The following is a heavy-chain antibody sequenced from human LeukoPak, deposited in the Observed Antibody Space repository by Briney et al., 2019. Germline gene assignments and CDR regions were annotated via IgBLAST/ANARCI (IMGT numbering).Heavy chain of an antibody. V-gene: IGHV3-9*01. Sequence: PGGSLRLSCAASGFTFDDYAMHWVRQAPGKGLEWVSGISWNSGSIGYADSVKGRFTISRDNAKNSLYLQMNSLRAKDTALYYCAKDIRRRVGAAAGTVIEDYWGQGTLVTVSS. CDR2: ISWNSGSI. D-gene: IGHD6-13*01. CDR1: GFTFDDYA. CDR3: AKDIRRRVGAAAGTVIEDY. J-gene: IGHJ4*02.